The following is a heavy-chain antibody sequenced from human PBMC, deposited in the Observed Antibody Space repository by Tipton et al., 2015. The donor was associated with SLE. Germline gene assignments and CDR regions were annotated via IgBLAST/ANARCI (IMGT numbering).Heavy chain of an antibody. CDR3: ARALTSAQGFYVES. Sequence: GLVKPSETLSLTCSVSVSGGSISNYYWHWIRQPAGQRLEWIGRFYTSESTNYNPSLQRRNTMSVDTSKNQFSLKLSSVTAADTAVYYCARALTSAQGFYVESWGQGTLVTVSS. CDR2: FYTSEST. D-gene: IGHD2-2*01. V-gene: IGHV4-4*07. J-gene: IGHJ4*02. CDR1: GGSISNYY.